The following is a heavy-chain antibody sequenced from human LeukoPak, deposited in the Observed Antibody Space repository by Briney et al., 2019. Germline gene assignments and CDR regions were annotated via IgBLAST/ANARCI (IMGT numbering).Heavy chain of an antibody. CDR1: GGTFSSYA. CDR2: MNPNSGNT. CDR3: ARRGQLASQPYYYYGMDV. J-gene: IGHJ6*02. D-gene: IGHD6-13*01. Sequence: ASVRVSCKASGGTFSSYAISWVRQAPGQGLEWMGWMNPNSGNTGYAQKFQGRVTMTRNTSISTAYMELSSLRSEDTAVYYCARRGQLASQPYYYYGMDVWGQGTTVTVSS. V-gene: IGHV1-8*02.